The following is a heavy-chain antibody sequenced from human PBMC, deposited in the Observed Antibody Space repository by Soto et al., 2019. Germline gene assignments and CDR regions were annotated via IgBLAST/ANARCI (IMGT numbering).Heavy chain of an antibody. CDR2: IDPSDSYT. CDR1: GYSFTSYW. CDR3: ARHLGAVAGYYYYGMDV. D-gene: IGHD6-19*01. Sequence: GESLKISGKGSGYSFTSYWISWVRQMPGKGLEWMGRIDPSDSYTNYSPSFQGHVTISADKSISTAYLQWSSLKASDTAMYYRARHLGAVAGYYYYGMDVWGQGTTVTVSS. V-gene: IGHV5-10-1*01. J-gene: IGHJ6*02.